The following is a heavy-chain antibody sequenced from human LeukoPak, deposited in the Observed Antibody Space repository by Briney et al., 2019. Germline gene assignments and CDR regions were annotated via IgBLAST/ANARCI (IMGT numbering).Heavy chain of an antibody. CDR2: IHPGDSDT. Sequence: GESLHISCKRSGYSFTSYGSGWVRQMPGKGLEWMGIIHPGDSDTRYSPSFQGQVTISADKSISTAYLQWSSLKASDTAMYYCARHQRGPSGAVDMWGQGTMVTVSS. CDR1: GYSFTSYG. CDR3: ARHQRGPSGAVDM. V-gene: IGHV5-51*01. D-gene: IGHD3-10*01. J-gene: IGHJ3*02.